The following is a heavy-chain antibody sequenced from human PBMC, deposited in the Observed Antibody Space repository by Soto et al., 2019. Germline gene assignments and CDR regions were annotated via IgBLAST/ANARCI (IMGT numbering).Heavy chain of an antibody. J-gene: IGHJ6*02. Sequence: GASVKVSCKASGYMFITYGISWVRQAPGQGLEWMGWISAYNGNTNYAQKLQGRVTMTTDTSTSTAYMELRSLRSDDTAVYYCARDRAGREWSYYYYGMDVWGQGTTVTVSS. CDR2: ISAYNGNT. CDR1: GYMFITYG. D-gene: IGHD3-3*01. CDR3: ARDRAGREWSYYYYGMDV. V-gene: IGHV1-18*04.